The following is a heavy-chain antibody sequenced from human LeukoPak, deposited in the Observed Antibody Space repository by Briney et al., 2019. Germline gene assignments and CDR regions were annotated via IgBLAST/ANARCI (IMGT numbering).Heavy chain of an antibody. Sequence: ASVKVSFKSSGYTFTSYDINWVRQATGQGLEWMGWMNPNSGNTGYAQKFQGRVTMTRNTSISTAYMELSSLRSEDTAVYYCARAKDFWRGEHYYYYYMDVWGKGTTVTVSS. CDR1: GYTFTSYD. CDR3: ARAKDFWRGEHYYYYYMDV. V-gene: IGHV1-8*01. J-gene: IGHJ6*03. D-gene: IGHD3-3*01. CDR2: MNPNSGNT.